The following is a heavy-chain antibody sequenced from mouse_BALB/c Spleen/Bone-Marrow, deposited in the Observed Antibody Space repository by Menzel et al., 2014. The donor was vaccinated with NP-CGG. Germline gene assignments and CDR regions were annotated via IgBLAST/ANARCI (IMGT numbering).Heavy chain of an antibody. CDR1: GFTFRSYG. CDR3: ASQYDVDLFVY. D-gene: IGHD2-3*01. CDR2: INSGGSYT. Sequence: EAKLGESGGDLVKPGGSLKLSCAASGFTFRSYGMSWVRQNPDKRLEWVANINSGGSYTNYPDSVRGRFTISRDNDQNTLFFQMISLNGEDSAIYYCASQYDVDLFVYWGQGTLVTVSA. V-gene: IGHV5-6*01. J-gene: IGHJ3*01.